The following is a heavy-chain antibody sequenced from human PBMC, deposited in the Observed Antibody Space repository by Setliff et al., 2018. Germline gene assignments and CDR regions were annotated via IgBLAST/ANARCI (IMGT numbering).Heavy chain of an antibody. V-gene: IGHV4-31*03. D-gene: IGHD3-10*01. CDR1: GGSISSGGYY. J-gene: IGHJ6*03. CDR3: AGGSGSYPPHMDV. Sequence: SETLSLTCTVSGGSISSGGYYWSWIRQHPGKGLEWIGYIYYSGSTSYYNPSLKSRVTISVDTSKNQFSLKLSSVTAADTAVYYCAGGSGSYPPHMDVWGKGTTVTVSS. CDR2: IYYSGSTS.